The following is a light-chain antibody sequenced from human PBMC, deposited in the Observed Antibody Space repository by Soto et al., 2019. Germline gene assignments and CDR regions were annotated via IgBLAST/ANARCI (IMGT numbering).Light chain of an antibody. CDR1: RSVTSY. CDR3: QQHDGRPTMT. J-gene: IGKJ5*01. V-gene: IGKV3-20*01. CDR2: DVS. Sequence: DIVLTQSPGTLSLSPGERATLSCRASRSVTSYFAWYQQKPGQAPRLLIYDVSTRAMGIPDRFSGSGSGTDFTLTISRLEPEDFATYYCQQHDGRPTMTFGQGTRLDSK.